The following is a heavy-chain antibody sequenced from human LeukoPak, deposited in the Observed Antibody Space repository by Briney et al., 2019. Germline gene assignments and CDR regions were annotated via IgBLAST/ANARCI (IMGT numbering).Heavy chain of an antibody. CDR1: GFTFDDYA. CDR3: AKVLCGGDCYPEYQFDY. V-gene: IGHV3-43*02. J-gene: IGHJ4*02. CDR2: ISGDGGST. D-gene: IGHD2-21*02. Sequence: GGSLRLSCAASGFTFDDYAMHWVRQAPGKGLEWVSLISGDGGSTYYADSVKGRFTISRDNSKNSLYLQMNSLRTEDTALYYCAKVLCGGDCYPEYQFDYWGQGTLVTVSS.